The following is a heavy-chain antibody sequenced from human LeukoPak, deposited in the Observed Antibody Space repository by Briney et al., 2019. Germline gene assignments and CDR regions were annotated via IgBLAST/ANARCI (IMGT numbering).Heavy chain of an antibody. D-gene: IGHD2-2*01. CDR1: GYTLTELS. Sequence: ASVKVSCKVSGYTLTELSMHWVRQAPGKGLEWMGGFDPEDGETIYAQKFQGRVTMTEDTSTDTAYMELSSLGSEDTAVYYCATGLVVPAAMGAFDIWGQGTMVTVSS. J-gene: IGHJ3*02. V-gene: IGHV1-24*01. CDR3: ATGLVVPAAMGAFDI. CDR2: FDPEDGET.